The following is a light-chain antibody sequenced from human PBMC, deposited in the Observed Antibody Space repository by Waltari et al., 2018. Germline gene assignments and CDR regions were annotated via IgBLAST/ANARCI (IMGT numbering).Light chain of an antibody. CDR1: QGISSY. CDR3: QQSYSTLYT. J-gene: IGKJ2*01. V-gene: IGKV1-39*01. CDR2: AAS. Sequence: DIQMTQSPSSLSASVGDRVTITCRASQGISSYLNWYQQKPGKAPKLLINAASSLQSGVPSRFSGSGSGTDFTLTISSLQPEDFATYYCQQSYSTLYTFGQGTKLEIK.